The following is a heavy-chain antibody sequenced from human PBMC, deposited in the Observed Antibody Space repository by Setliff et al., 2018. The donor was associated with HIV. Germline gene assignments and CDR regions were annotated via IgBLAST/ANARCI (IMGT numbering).Heavy chain of an antibody. CDR1: GFTFSSYA. V-gene: IGHV3-7*01. CDR3: ARDWPSSTAAGDC. CDR2: IKNDGSEK. J-gene: IGHJ4*02. Sequence: GGSLRLSCAASGFTFSSYAMSWVRQAPGKGLEWVAKIKNDGSEKYYVDSVEGRFTISRDNAKNSLYLEMNSLTVEDTALYYCARDWPSSTAAGDCWGQGTLVTVSS. D-gene: IGHD6-6*01.